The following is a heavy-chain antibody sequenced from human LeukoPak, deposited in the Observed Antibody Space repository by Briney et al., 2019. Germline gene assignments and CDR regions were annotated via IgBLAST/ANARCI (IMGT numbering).Heavy chain of an antibody. J-gene: IGHJ6*04. CDR2: ISSSGSTI. Sequence: GGSLRLSCAASGFTFSSYEMNWVCQAPGKGLEWVSYISSSGSTIYYADSVKGRFTISRDSAKNSLYLQMNSLRAEDTAVYYCAELGITMIGGVWGKGTTVTISS. D-gene: IGHD3-10*02. V-gene: IGHV3-48*03. CDR3: AELGITMIGGV. CDR1: GFTFSSYE.